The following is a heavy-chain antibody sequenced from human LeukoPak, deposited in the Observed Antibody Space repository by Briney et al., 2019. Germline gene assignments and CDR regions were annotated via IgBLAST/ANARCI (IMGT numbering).Heavy chain of an antibody. CDR2: IYHSGST. J-gene: IGHJ4*02. CDR3: ARVALLWFGELYY. V-gene: IGHV4-30-2*01. CDR1: GGSISSGGYY. D-gene: IGHD3-10*01. Sequence: SETLSLTCTVSGGSISSGGYYWSWIRQPPGKGLEWIGYIYHSGSTYYNPSLKSRVTISVDRSKNQFSLKLSSVTAADTAVYYCARVALLWFGELYYWGQGTLVTVSS.